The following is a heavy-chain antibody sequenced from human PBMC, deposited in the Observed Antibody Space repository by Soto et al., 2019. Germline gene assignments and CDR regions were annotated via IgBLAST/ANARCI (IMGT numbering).Heavy chain of an antibody. D-gene: IGHD3-3*01. CDR1: GYTFTSYY. CDR3: ARVSAGAWSGNYNSGAFDM. J-gene: IGHJ3*02. Sequence: QVQLMQSGAEVKKPGASVKVSCKASGYTFTSYYMHWVRQAPGQGLEWMGRIYPRGGSTDNAQKFQDRVTMTRDTSTSTVYMELTGLRSEDTAVYYCARVSAGAWSGNYNSGAFDMWGQWTMVTVSS. CDR2: IYPRGGST. V-gene: IGHV1-46*03.